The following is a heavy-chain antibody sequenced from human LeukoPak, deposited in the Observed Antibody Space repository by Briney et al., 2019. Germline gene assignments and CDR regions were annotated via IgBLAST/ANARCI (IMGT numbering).Heavy chain of an antibody. V-gene: IGHV3-15*01. CDR3: TTDFRYSGSYCPIGY. J-gene: IGHJ4*02. D-gene: IGHD1-26*01. Sequence: GGPLRLSCAASALTFSKAWMRWVRQAPGKGLEWVSCFNSKTDGGTTDYAAPVKRRFTISRDDSKNTLYLQMNSMKTEDKAVDYCTTDFRYSGSYCPIGYWGQGTLVTVSS. CDR2: FNSKTDGGTT. CDR1: ALTFSKAW.